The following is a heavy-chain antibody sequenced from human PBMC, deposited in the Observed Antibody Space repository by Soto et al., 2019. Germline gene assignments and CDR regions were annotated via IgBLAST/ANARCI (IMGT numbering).Heavy chain of an antibody. J-gene: IGHJ4*02. D-gene: IGHD2-2*01. CDR3: ARDREVVVVPAATDPYFDY. V-gene: IGHV3-21*01. CDR2: ISSSSSYI. Sequence: GSLRLSCAASGFTFSSYSMNWVRQAPGKGLEWVSSISSSSSYIYYADSVKGRFTISRDNAKNSLYLQMNSLRAEDTAVYYCARDREVVVVPAATDPYFDYWGQGTLVTVSS. CDR1: GFTFSSYS.